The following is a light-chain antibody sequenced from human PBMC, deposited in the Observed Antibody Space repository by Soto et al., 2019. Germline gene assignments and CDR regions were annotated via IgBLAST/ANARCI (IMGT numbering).Light chain of an antibody. CDR2: GAS. Sequence: EIVMTQSPATLSVSPGERATLSCRASQSVSSNLAWYQQKPGQAPRLLNYGASTSATGIPARFSGSGSGTGSNLTISSLQTEDLADYYCQQYNNWPQTFGQGTKVDLK. V-gene: IGKV3-15*01. CDR1: QSVSSN. J-gene: IGKJ1*01. CDR3: QQYNNWPQT.